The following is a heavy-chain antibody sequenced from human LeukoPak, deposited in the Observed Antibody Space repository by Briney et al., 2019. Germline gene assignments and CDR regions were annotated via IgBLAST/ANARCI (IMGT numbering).Heavy chain of an antibody. V-gene: IGHV3-15*01. J-gene: IGHJ3*02. CDR2: IKSKTDGGTT. CDR1: GGSFSGYY. Sequence: ETLSLTCAVYGGSFSGYYWSWVRQAPGKGLEWVGRIKSKTDGGTTDYAAPVKGRFTISRDDSKNTLYLQMNSLKTEDTAVYYCTTDDAYDIWGQGTMVTVSS. CDR3: TTDDAYDI.